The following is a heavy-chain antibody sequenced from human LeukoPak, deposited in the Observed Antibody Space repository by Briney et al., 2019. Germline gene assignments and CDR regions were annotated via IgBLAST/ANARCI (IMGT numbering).Heavy chain of an antibody. CDR1: GGSFSGYY. V-gene: IGHV4-34*01. J-gene: IGHJ3*02. D-gene: IGHD1-26*01. Sequence: SETLSLTCAVYGGSFSGYYWSWIRQPPGKGLEWIGEINHSGSTNYNPSLKSRVTMSVDTSKNQFSLKLSSVTAADTAVYYCARDLVVGATNAFDIWGQGTMVTVSS. CDR2: INHSGST. CDR3: ARDLVVGATNAFDI.